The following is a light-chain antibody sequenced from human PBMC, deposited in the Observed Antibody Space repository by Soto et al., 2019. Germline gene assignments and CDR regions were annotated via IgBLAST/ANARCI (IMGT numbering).Light chain of an antibody. CDR2: GAS. CDR3: QQYGSSPLT. J-gene: IGKJ4*01. CDR1: QSVSSSY. V-gene: IGKV3-20*01. Sequence: EIVLTQSPGTLSLSPGERATLSCRASQSVSSSYLAWYQQKPGQAPRLLIYGASSRATGIPDRFSGSGSGTDFTLTISRLEPEDFAVYYCQQYGSSPLTFGGGIKLEIK.